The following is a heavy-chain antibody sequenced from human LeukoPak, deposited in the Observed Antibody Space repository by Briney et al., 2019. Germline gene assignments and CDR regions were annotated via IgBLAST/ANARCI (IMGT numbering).Heavy chain of an antibody. CDR3: AKDRGY. CDR1: GFTFSNFP. Sequence: GGSLRLSCTASGFTFSNFPMSWVRQAPGKGLEWVSAISGSGDTTYYADSVKGRLTISRDNSKSTLYLQMNSLRAEDTALYYCAKDRGYWGQGTLVTVSS. CDR2: ISGSGDTT. J-gene: IGHJ4*02. V-gene: IGHV3-23*01.